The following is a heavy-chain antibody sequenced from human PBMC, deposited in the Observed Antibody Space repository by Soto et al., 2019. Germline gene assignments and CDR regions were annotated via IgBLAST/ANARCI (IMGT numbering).Heavy chain of an antibody. D-gene: IGHD1-26*01. Sequence: QLQLQESGPRLVKPSETLSLTCTVSGGSITSSGYYWGYIRQPPGQGLEWIASISYTGTTYYNPSLKSRVSISMDTSKTQFSLDLRSVTTADTAVYYCMRDSGNYRTSNWGQGILVTVSS. CDR2: ISYTGTT. CDR1: GGSITSSGYY. V-gene: IGHV4-39*01. J-gene: IGHJ4*02. CDR3: MRDSGNYRTSN.